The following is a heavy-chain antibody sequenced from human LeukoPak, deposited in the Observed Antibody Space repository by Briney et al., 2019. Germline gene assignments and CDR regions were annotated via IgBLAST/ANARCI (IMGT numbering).Heavy chain of an antibody. CDR2: IVVGSGNT. CDR1: GFTFTSSA. Sequence: SVKVSCKASGFTFTSSAMQWGRQAPGQRLEWIGWIVVGSGNTNYAQKFQERVTITRDMSTSTAYMELSSLRSEDTAVYYCATMESDAFDIWGQGTMVTVSS. J-gene: IGHJ3*02. CDR3: ATMESDAFDI. D-gene: IGHD3-3*01. V-gene: IGHV1-58*02.